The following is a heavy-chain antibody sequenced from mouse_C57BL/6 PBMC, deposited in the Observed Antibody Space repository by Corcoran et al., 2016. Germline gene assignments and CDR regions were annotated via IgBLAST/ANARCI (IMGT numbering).Heavy chain of an antibody. CDR3: ARELAGFAY. Sequence: DVQLQESGPGLVKPSQSLSLTCSVTGYSITSGYYWNWIRQFPGNKLEWMGYISYDGSNNYNPSLKNRISITRDTSKNQFFLKLNSVTTEDTATYYCARELAGFAYWGQGTLVTVSA. CDR1: GYSITSGYY. CDR2: ISYDGSN. D-gene: IGHD4-1*01. J-gene: IGHJ3*01. V-gene: IGHV3-6*01.